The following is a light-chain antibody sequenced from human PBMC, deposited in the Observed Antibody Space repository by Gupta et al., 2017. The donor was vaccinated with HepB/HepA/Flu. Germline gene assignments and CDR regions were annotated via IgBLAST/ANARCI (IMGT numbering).Light chain of an antibody. V-gene: IGLV2-23*02. CDR2: EVN. Sequence: QSALPQPASVSGSPGQSVTISCIGTRSAVGSYDLVSWYQQHPAKAPNFLIYEVNKRPSGVSDRFAGSKYDKTATLTITGLQAEDAADYYCCAYAGGNSVVFGGGTKLTV. CDR1: RSAVGSYDL. J-gene: IGLJ2*01. CDR3: CAYAGGNSVV.